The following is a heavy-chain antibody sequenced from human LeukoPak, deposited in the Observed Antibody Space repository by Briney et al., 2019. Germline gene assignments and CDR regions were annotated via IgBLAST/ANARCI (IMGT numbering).Heavy chain of an antibody. CDR1: GGTFSSYA. J-gene: IGHJ4*02. V-gene: IGHV1-69*05. CDR3: ARGLSRYNKVVVAATRD. Sequence: GSSVKVSCKASGGTFSSYAISWVRQAPGQGLEWMGRIIPIFGTANYAQKFQGRVTITRNTSISTAYMELSSLRSEDTAVYYCARGLSRYNKVVVAATRDWGQGTLVTVSS. CDR2: IIPIFGTA. D-gene: IGHD2-15*01.